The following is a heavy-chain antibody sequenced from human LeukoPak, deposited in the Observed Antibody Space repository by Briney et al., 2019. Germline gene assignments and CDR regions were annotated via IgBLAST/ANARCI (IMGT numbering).Heavy chain of an antibody. V-gene: IGHV4-34*01. Sequence: PSETLSLTCAVYGGSFSGYYWSWIRQPPGKGLEWIGEINHSGSTNYNPSLKSRVTISVDTSKNQFSLKLSSVTAADTAVYYCARGRRTTVTTPRAFDIWGQGTMVTVSS. CDR3: ARGRRTTVTTPRAFDI. CDR1: GGSFSGYY. CDR2: INHSGST. D-gene: IGHD4-17*01. J-gene: IGHJ3*02.